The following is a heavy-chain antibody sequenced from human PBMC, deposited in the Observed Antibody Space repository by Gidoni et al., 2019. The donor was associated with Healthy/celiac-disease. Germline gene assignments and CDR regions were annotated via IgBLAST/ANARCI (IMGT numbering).Heavy chain of an antibody. V-gene: IGHV3-23*01. Sequence: EVQLLESGGGLVQPWGSLRLSCAAPGFTFSSYPMSWVRQAPGKGLEWVAAISGSGGSTYYADSVKCRFTISRDNSKNTLYLQMNSLRAEDTAVYYCAKDRRIVGALYSYYFDYWGQGTLVTVSS. J-gene: IGHJ4*02. CDR3: AKDRRIVGALYSYYFDY. D-gene: IGHD1-26*01. CDR2: ISGSGGST. CDR1: GFTFSSYP.